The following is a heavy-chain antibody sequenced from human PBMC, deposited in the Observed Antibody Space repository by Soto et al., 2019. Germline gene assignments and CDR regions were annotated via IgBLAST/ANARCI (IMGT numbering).Heavy chain of an antibody. CDR1: GGAFSGYY. Sequence: SETLSLTCAVYGGAFSGYYWSWIRQPPGKGLEWIGEINHSGSTNYNPSLKSRVTISVDTSKNQFSLKLSSVTAADTAVYYCARGIAARPVGYFDYWGQGTLVTVSS. D-gene: IGHD6-6*01. J-gene: IGHJ4*02. CDR2: INHSGST. V-gene: IGHV4-34*01. CDR3: ARGIAARPVGYFDY.